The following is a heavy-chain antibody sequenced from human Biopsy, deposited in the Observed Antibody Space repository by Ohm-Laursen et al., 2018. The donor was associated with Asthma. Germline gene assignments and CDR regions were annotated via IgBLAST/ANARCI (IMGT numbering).Heavy chain of an antibody. J-gene: IGHJ1*01. D-gene: IGHD3-3*01. CDR2: IKHVGSEK. CDR1: GFTFGDYC. CDR3: ARTFHFWSPYHAEHYQL. Sequence: SLRLSCAAPGFTFGDYCMSWVRQVPGKGLEWVANIKHVGSEKNHVDSLKGRFTISRDNAKNLLFLQMNSLRAEDTAVYYCARTFHFWSPYHAEHYQLWGQGTLVTVSS. V-gene: IGHV3-7*01.